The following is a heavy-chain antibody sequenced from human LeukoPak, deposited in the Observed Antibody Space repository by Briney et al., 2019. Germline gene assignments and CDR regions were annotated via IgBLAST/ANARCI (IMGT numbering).Heavy chain of an antibody. V-gene: IGHV3-7*05. Sequence: GGSLRLSFEASGFTFNGFWWSWVRQPPGKGRDWVATIKGDGTQKYYVDSVKGRFTISRDNAKKSLYLQMNSLRGDDTAVYYCARLKDDTTCFDHWGQGTLVTVSS. J-gene: IGHJ4*02. CDR1: GFTFNGFW. CDR3: ARLKDDTTCFDH. CDR2: IKGDGTQK. D-gene: IGHD3-22*01.